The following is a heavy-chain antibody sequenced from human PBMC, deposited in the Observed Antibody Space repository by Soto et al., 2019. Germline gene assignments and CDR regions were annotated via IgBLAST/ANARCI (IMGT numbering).Heavy chain of an antibody. CDR2: ISAYNGNT. J-gene: IGHJ4*02. V-gene: IGHV1-18*01. Sequence: ASVKVSCKASGYTFTSYGISWVRQAPGQGLEWMGWISAYNGNTNYAQKLQGRVTMTTDTSTSTAYMELRSLRSDDTAVYYCARDLGVATMMLVDIFSPPLDYGGQGTLFTVP. CDR1: GYTFTSYG. CDR3: ARDLGVATMMLVDIFSPPLDY. D-gene: IGHD3-22*01.